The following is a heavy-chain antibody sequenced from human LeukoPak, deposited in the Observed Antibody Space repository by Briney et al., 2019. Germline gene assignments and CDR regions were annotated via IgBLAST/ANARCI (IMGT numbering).Heavy chain of an antibody. Sequence: PGGSLRLSCAASGFTFSSYEMNWVRQAPGKGLEWVSYISSSGSTIYYADSVKGRFTISRDNAKNSLYLQMNSLRAEDTAVYYCARYHDYIGWFDPWGQGTLVTVSS. J-gene: IGHJ5*02. D-gene: IGHD5-12*01. CDR2: ISSSGSTI. V-gene: IGHV3-48*03. CDR3: ARYHDYIGWFDP. CDR1: GFTFSSYE.